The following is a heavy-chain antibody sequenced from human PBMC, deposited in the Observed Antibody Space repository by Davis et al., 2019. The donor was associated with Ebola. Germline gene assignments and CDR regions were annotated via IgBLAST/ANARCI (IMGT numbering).Heavy chain of an antibody. Sequence: AASLKVSCKASGYTFTGYYMHWVRQAPGQGLEWMGWMNPNSGNTGYTQKFQGRVTMTRNTSISTVYMELSSLRSEDTAVYYCARGNSGSPDYWGQGALVTVSS. CDR1: GYTFTGYY. CDR2: MNPNSGNT. CDR3: ARGNSGSPDY. J-gene: IGHJ4*02. V-gene: IGHV1-8*02. D-gene: IGHD1-26*01.